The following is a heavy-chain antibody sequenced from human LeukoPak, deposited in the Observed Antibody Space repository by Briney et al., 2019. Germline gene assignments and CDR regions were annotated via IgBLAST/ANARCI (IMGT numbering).Heavy chain of an antibody. D-gene: IGHD3-10*01. CDR1: GFTFSSYA. CDR2: ISSNGGST. CDR3: ARAAILWFGETMFDP. V-gene: IGHV3-64*01. Sequence: PGGSLRLSCAASGFTFSSYAMHWVRQAPGKGLEYVSDISSNGGSTYYANSVKGRFTISRDNSKNTLYLQMNSLRAEDTAVYYCARAAILWFGETMFDPWGQGTLVTVSS. J-gene: IGHJ5*02.